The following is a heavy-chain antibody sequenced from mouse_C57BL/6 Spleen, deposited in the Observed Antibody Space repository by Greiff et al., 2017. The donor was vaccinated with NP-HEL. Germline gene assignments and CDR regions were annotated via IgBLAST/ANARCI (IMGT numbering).Heavy chain of an antibody. D-gene: IGHD1-1*01. CDR1: GFNIKDYY. J-gene: IGHJ2*01. Sequence: VHVKQSGAELVRPGASVKLSCTASGFNIKDYYMPWVRQRPEQGLEWIGRIDPEDGDIEYAPKFQGKATMTADTSSNTAYLQLSSLTSEDTAVYYCTSYYYGRGYWGQGTTRTVSS. CDR3: TSYYYGRGY. CDR2: IDPEDGDI. V-gene: IGHV14-1*01.